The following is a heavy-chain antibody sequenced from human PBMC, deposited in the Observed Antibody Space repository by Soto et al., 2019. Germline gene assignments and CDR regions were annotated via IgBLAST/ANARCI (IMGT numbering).Heavy chain of an antibody. CDR3: AKDRIAARPIPYWFDP. V-gene: IGHV3-23*01. Sequence: PGGSLRLSCAASGFTFSSYAMSWVRQAPGKGLEWVSAISGSGGSTYYADSVKGRFTISRDNSKNTLYLQMNSLRAEDTAVYYCAKDRIAARPIPYWFDPWGQGTLVTVSS. CDR2: ISGSGGST. CDR1: GFTFSSYA. D-gene: IGHD6-6*01. J-gene: IGHJ5*02.